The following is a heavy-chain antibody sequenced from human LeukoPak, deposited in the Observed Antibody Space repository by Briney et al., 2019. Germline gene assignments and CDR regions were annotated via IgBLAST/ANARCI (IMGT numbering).Heavy chain of an antibody. CDR3: ARDQRGFSYSKYYFDY. CDR1: GFTFTSHW. CDR2: MNLDGSEK. J-gene: IGHJ4*02. D-gene: IGHD5-18*01. Sequence: GGSLRLSCAASGFTFTSHWMSWVRQAPGKGLEWVARMNLDGSEKYYVDSVKGRFTISRDNAKTSLYLEMNSLRAEDTAVYYCARDQRGFSYSKYYFDYWGQGTLVTVSS. V-gene: IGHV3-7*01.